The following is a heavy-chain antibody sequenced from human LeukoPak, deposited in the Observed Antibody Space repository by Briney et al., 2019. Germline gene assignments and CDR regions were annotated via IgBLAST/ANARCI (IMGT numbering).Heavy chain of an antibody. CDR1: GGSFSGYY. CDR2: INHSGST. J-gene: IGHJ3*02. Sequence: SETLSLTCAVNGGSFSGYYWTWIRQPPGKGLEWIGEINHSGSTNCNPSLKSRVTVSVDTSKNQFSLKLSSVTAADTAVYYCARGWEVSAAFDIWGQGTMVTVSS. V-gene: IGHV4-34*01. D-gene: IGHD1-26*01. CDR3: ARGWEVSAAFDI.